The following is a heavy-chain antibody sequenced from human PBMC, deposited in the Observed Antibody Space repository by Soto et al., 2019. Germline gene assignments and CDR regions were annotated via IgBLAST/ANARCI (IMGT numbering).Heavy chain of an antibody. CDR3: AKDGGYSFRYYGMDV. CDR2: ISWNSGSI. D-gene: IGHD5-18*01. V-gene: IGHV3-9*01. J-gene: IGHJ6*02. CDR1: GFTFDDYA. Sequence: GGSLRLSCAASGFTFDDYAMHWVRQAPGKGLEWVSGISWNSGSIGYADSVKGRFTISRDNAKNSLYLQMNSLRAEDTALYYCAKDGGYSFRYYGMDVWGQGTTVTVSS.